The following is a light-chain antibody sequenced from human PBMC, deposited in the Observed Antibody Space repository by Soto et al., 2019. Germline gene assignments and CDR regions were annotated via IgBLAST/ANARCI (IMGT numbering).Light chain of an antibody. CDR3: QQYNSYPNT. V-gene: IGKV1-5*01. CDR1: QSINSW. CDR2: DAS. J-gene: IGKJ2*01. Sequence: DIQMTQSPSTLSASVGERVTITCRASQSINSWLAWYQQKPGKAPNLLTSDASTLESGVPSRFSGSGSGTEFTLTISSLQPDDLGTYYCQQYNSYPNTFGQGTKLEIK.